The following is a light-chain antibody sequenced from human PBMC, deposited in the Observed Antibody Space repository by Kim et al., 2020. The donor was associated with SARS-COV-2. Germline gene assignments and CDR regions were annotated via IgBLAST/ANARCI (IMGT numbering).Light chain of an antibody. CDR2: AAS. Sequence: ASVGDRVTTTCRASQDIINFLAWYQQKPGKAPNVLIYAASTLQSGVPSRFSGSGSGTEFTLTISSLQPEDFATYYCQRLNSYPITFGQGTRLEIK. CDR3: QRLNSYPIT. J-gene: IGKJ5*01. CDR1: QDIINF. V-gene: IGKV1-9*01.